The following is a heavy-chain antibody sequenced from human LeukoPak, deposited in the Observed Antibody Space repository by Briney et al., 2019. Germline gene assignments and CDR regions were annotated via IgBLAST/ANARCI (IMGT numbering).Heavy chain of an antibody. V-gene: IGHV3-7*03. Sequence: GGSLRLSCAASGFTFSSYWMSWVRQAPGKGLEWVANIKQDGSEKYYADSVKGRFTISRDNSKNTLYLQMNSLRAEDTAVYYCAKVPDIVVVPAAPSYYYYMDVWGKGTTVTVSS. J-gene: IGHJ6*03. D-gene: IGHD2-2*01. CDR1: GFTFSSYW. CDR2: IKQDGSEK. CDR3: AKVPDIVVVPAAPSYYYYMDV.